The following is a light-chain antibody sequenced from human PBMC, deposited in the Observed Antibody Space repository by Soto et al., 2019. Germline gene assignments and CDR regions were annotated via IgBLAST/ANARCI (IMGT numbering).Light chain of an antibody. V-gene: IGLV2-14*01. J-gene: IGLJ1*01. Sequence: QPASVSGSPGQSITISCTGTSSDVGGYNYVSWYQQHPGKAPKLMIYEVSNRPSGVSNRFSGSKSGNTASLTISGLQAEDEADYYCSSYTSSSTLVFGTGTKLTVL. CDR3: SSYTSSSTLV. CDR1: SSDVGGYNY. CDR2: EVS.